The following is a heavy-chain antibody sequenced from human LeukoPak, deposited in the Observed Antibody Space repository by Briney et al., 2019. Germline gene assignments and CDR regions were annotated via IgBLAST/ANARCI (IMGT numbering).Heavy chain of an antibody. Sequence: GESLKISCKGSGYSFTSYWISWVRQMPGKGLEWMGRIDPSDSYSPSFQGHVTISADKSISTAYLQWSSLKASDTAMYYCARQYYASGSYYNDLKWFDPWGQGTLVTVSS. CDR3: ARQYYASGSYYNDLKWFDP. V-gene: IGHV5-10-1*01. J-gene: IGHJ5*02. D-gene: IGHD3-10*01. CDR1: GYSFTSYW. CDR2: IDPSDS.